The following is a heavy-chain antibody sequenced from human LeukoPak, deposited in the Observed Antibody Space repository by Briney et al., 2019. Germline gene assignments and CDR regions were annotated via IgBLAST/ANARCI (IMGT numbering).Heavy chain of an antibody. J-gene: IGHJ4*02. D-gene: IGHD6-19*01. CDR2: ISWNSGSI. CDR1: GFTLDDYG. Sequence: GGSLRLSCAASGFTLDDYGMHWVRQAPGKGLEWVSGISWNSGSIGYADSVKGRFTISRDNAKNSLYSQMNSLRPEDTALYYCAKEGGAGLDYWGQGTLVTVSS. V-gene: IGHV3-9*01. CDR3: AKEGGAGLDY.